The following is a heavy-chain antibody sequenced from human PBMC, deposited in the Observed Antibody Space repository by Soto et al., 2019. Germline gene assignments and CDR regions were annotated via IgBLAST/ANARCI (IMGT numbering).Heavy chain of an antibody. V-gene: IGHV3-7*05. CDR1: GFTFSSYW. D-gene: IGHD5-18*01. CDR2: IKQDGSEK. CDR3: ARVNHCGYSYGYHCEFDY. Sequence: GGSLRLSCAASGFTFSSYWMSWVRQAPGKGLEWVANIKQDGSEKYYVDSVKGRFTISRDNAKNSLYLQMNSLRAEDTAVYYCARVNHCGYSYGYHCEFDYWGQGTLVTVSS. J-gene: IGHJ4*02.